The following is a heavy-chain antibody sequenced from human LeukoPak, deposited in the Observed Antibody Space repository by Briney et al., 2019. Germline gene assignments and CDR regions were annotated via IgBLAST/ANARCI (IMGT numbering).Heavy chain of an antibody. D-gene: IGHD3-3*01. CDR3: ARFFDFWSGYYTNYFDY. CDR2: ISSSGSTI. Sequence: PGGSLRLSCAASGFTFSSYEMNWVRQAPGKGLEWVSYISSSGSTIYYADSVKGRFTISRDNAKNSLYPQMNSLRAEDTAVYYCARFFDFWSGYYTNYFDYWGQGTLVTVSS. J-gene: IGHJ4*02. V-gene: IGHV3-48*03. CDR1: GFTFSSYE.